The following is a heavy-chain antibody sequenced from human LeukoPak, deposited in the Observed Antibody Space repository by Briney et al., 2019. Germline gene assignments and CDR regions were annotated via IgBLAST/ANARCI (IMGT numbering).Heavy chain of an antibody. J-gene: IGHJ4*02. CDR1: GGSFSGYY. D-gene: IGHD2-2*01. CDR2: INHRGST. Sequence: SETLSLTCAVYGGSFSGYYWSWIRQPPGKGLEWIGEINHRGSTNYNPSLKSRVTISVDTSKNQFSLKLSSVTAADTAVYYCARAEDIVVVPAAKKGAYDYWGQGTLVTVSS. V-gene: IGHV4-34*01. CDR3: ARAEDIVVVPAAKKGAYDY.